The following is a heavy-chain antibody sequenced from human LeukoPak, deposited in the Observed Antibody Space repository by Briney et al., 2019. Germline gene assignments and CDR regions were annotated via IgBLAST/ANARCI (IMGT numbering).Heavy chain of an antibody. V-gene: IGHV1-69*13. J-gene: IGHJ3*02. D-gene: IGHD5-24*01. CDR3: AREGPLVEMAHTRAFDI. CDR2: IIPIFGTA. CDR1: GGTFSSYA. Sequence: SVKVSCKASGGTFSSYAISWVRQAPGQGLEWMGGIIPIFGTANYAQKFQGRVTITADESTSTAYMELSSLRSGDTAVYYCAREGPLVEMAHTRAFDIWGQGTMVTVSS.